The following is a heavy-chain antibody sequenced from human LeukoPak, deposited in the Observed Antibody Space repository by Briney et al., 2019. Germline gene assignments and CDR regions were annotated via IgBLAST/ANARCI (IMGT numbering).Heavy chain of an antibody. V-gene: IGHV4-39*01. Sequence: PSETLSLTCTASGGSISSSSYYWGWIRQPPGKGLEWIGSIYYSGSTYYNPSLKSRVTISVDTSKNQFSLKLSSVTAANTAVYYCARTEKTSSGYYEAAFDIWGQGTMVTVSS. CDR2: IYYSGST. J-gene: IGHJ3*02. D-gene: IGHD3-22*01. CDR1: GGSISSSSYY. CDR3: ARTEKTSSGYYEAAFDI.